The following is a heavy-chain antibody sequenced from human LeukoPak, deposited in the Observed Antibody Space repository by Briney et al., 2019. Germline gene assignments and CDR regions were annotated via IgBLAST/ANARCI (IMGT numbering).Heavy chain of an antibody. CDR1: GYTFTSYD. V-gene: IGHV1-8*01. D-gene: IGHD2-15*01. Sequence: ASVKVSCKASGYTFTSYDINCGRQATGQGLEWMGWMNPNSGNTGYAQKFQGRVTMTRNTSISTAYMELSSLRSEDTAVYYCARRYGCSGGSCYPKDYYYYGMDVWGQGTTVTVSS. J-gene: IGHJ6*02. CDR3: ARRYGCSGGSCYPKDYYYYGMDV. CDR2: MNPNSGNT.